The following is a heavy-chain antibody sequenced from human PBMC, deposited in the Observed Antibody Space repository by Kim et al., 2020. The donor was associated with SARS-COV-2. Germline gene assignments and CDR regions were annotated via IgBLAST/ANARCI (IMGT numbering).Heavy chain of an antibody. D-gene: IGHD3-9*01. J-gene: IGHJ3*02. CDR1: GFTFSSYA. Sequence: GGSLRLSCAASGFTFSSYAMHWVRQAPGKGLEWVAVISYDGSNKYYADSVKGRFTISRDNSKNTLYLQMNSLRAEDTAVYYCARVESPKLRYFDWLLYGDAFDIWGQGTMVTVSS. V-gene: IGHV3-30*04. CDR2: ISYDGSNK. CDR3: ARVESPKLRYFDWLLYGDAFDI.